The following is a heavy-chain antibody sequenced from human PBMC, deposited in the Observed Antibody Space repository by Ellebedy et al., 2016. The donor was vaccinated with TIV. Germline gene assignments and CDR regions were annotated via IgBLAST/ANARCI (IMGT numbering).Heavy chain of an antibody. CDR2: IYYSGST. V-gene: IGHV4-59*01. J-gene: IGHJ5*02. CDR1: GGSIRNYY. CDR3: ARDQYCGGGSCSGRWFDP. D-gene: IGHD2-15*01. Sequence: MPSETLSLTCTVPGGSIRNYYWSWIRQPPGKGLEWIGYIYYSGSTNYNPSLKSRVTISVDTSKNQFSLKLNSVTAADTAVYYCARDQYCGGGSCSGRWFDPWGQGTVVTVSS.